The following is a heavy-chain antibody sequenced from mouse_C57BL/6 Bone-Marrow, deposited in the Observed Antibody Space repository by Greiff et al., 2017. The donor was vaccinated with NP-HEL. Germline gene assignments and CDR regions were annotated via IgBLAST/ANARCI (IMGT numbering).Heavy chain of an antibody. V-gene: IGHV14-4*01. CDR3: TTWRYQAWFAY. J-gene: IGHJ3*01. D-gene: IGHD2-14*01. CDR1: GFNIKDDY. CDR2: IDPENGDT. Sequence: EVQLQQSGAELVRPGASVKLSCTASGFNIKDDYMHWVKQRPEQGLEWIGWIDPENGDTEYASKFQGKATITADTSSNTAYLQLSSLTSEDTAVYYCTTWRYQAWFAYWGQGTLVTVSA.